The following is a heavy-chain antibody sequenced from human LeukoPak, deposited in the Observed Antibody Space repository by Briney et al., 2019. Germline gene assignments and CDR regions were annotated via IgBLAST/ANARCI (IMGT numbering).Heavy chain of an antibody. CDR1: GDSVSSNSAA. CDR3: ASTNITMVRGVILTSYYFDY. CDR2: TYYRSKWYN. D-gene: IGHD3-10*01. J-gene: IGHJ4*02. Sequence: SQTLSLTCAISGDSVSSNSAAWNWLRQSPSRGLEWLGRTYYRSKWYNDYAVSVKSRITINPDTSKNQFSLQLNSVTPEDTAVYYCASTNITMVRGVILTSYYFDYWGQGTLVTVSS. V-gene: IGHV6-1*01.